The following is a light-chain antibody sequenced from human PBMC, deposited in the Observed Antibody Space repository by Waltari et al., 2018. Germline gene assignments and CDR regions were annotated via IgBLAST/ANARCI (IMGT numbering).Light chain of an antibody. J-gene: IGLJ2*01. Sequence: QSALTQPASVSGSPGQSITISCTGTSSDVGSYNLVSWYQQHPGKAPKLMIYEVSKRPSGVSKRFAGSKAGNTASLTSSGLQAEDEADYYCCSYAGSSTSVVFGGGTKLTVL. CDR1: SSDVGSYNL. CDR3: CSYAGSSTSVV. CDR2: EVS. V-gene: IGLV2-23*02.